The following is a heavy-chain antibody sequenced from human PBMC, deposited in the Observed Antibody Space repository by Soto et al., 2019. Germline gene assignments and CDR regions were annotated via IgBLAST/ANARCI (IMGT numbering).Heavy chain of an antibody. J-gene: IGHJ6*01. CDR2: IMPVFPTP. D-gene: IGHD3-3*02. Sequence: QVQLVQSGAEVKKPGSSVKVSCKTSGGTFRISAISWVRQAPGQGLEWMGGIMPVFPTPDYAQKFQGRVTITADESTGTAYMELSSLRSEDTAVYYCARDKDRQQLGGNYYYIMDVWGQGTTVTVSS. V-gene: IGHV1-69*12. CDR3: ARDKDRQQLGGNYYYIMDV. CDR1: GGTFRISA.